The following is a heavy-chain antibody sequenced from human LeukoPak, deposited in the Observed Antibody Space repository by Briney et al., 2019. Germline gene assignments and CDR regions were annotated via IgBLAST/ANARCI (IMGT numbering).Heavy chain of an antibody. D-gene: IGHD3-16*02. CDR1: GGSISSYY. J-gene: IGHJ4*02. V-gene: IGHV4-59*01. CDR2: IYYSGST. CDR3: ARTVKKYYFDY. Sequence: SETLSLTCTVSGGSISSYYWSRIRQPPGKGLEWIGYIYYSGSTNYNPSLKSRVTISVDTSKNQFSLKLSSVTAADTAVYYCARTVKKYYFDYWGQGTLVTVSS.